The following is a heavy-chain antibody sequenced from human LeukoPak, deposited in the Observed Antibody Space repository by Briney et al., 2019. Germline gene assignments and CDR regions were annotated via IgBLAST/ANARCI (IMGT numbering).Heavy chain of an antibody. Sequence: SSETLSLTCAVYGGSFSGYYWSWIRQPPGEGLEWIGSIYYSGTTYYNPSLNSRVTISVDTSKNQFSLELSFVTAADTALYYCARHTYTYAKYYYYMDVWGKGTTVTVSS. CDR1: GGSFSGYY. CDR2: IYYSGTT. CDR3: ARHTYTYAKYYYYMDV. V-gene: IGHV4-34*01. D-gene: IGHD5-18*01. J-gene: IGHJ6*03.